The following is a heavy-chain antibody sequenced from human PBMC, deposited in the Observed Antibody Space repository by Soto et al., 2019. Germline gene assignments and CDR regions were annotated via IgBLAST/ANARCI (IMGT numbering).Heavy chain of an antibody. CDR2: ISSSSSYI. V-gene: IGHV3-21*01. D-gene: IGHD3-22*01. Sequence: GGSLRLSCAASGFTFSSYSMNWVRQAPGKGLEWVSSISSSSSYIYYADSVKGRFTISRDNAKNSLYLQMNSLRAEDTAVYYCARFRGYVVYYYVDVWGKGTTVTVSS. J-gene: IGHJ6*03. CDR1: GFTFSSYS. CDR3: ARFRGYVVYYYVDV.